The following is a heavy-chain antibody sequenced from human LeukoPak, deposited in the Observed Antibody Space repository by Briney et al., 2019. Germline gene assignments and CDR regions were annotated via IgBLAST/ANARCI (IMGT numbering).Heavy chain of an antibody. V-gene: IGHV3-23*01. D-gene: IGHD3-22*01. J-gene: IGHJ4*02. CDR2: ITSSGDGT. CDR3: AKDRPNYYGSNGHYYRRDGDY. CDR1: GFTFSIYA. Sequence: GGSLRLSCAASGFTFSIYAMSWVRQAPGKGLQWVSSITSSGDGTYYADSVKGRFTISRDNSENMLYLRMNSLRVEDTAVYFCAKDRPNYYGSNGHYYRRDGDYWGQGTLVTVSS.